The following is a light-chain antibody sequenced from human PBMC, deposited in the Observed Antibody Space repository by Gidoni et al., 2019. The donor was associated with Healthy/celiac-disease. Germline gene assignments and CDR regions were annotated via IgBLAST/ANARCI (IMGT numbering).Light chain of an antibody. Sequence: DIQLTQSPSFLSASVGDRVTITCWASHGISSYLAWYQQKPGKAPKLLIYAASTLQSGVPSRFSGSGSGTEFTLTISSLQPEDFATYYCQQLNSYPQGFGPXTKVDIK. CDR2: AAS. J-gene: IGKJ3*01. V-gene: IGKV1-9*01. CDR1: HGISSY. CDR3: QQLNSYPQG.